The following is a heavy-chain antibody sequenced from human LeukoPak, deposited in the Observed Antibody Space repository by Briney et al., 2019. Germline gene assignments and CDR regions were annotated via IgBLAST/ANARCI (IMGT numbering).Heavy chain of an antibody. CDR2: IYTSGST. D-gene: IGHD1-26*01. V-gene: IGHV4-61*02. CDR3: ARCRGELRRFDP. Sequence: SQTLPLTCTVSGGSISSGSYYWSWIRQPAGKGLEWIGRIYTSGSTNYNPSLKSRVTIPVDTSKNQFSLKLSSVTAADTAVYYCARCRGELRRFDPWGQGTLVTVSS. J-gene: IGHJ5*02. CDR1: GGSISSGSYY.